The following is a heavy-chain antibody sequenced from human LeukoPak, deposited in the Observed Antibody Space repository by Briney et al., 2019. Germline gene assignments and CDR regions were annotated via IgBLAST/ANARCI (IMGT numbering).Heavy chain of an antibody. D-gene: IGHD3-16*01. V-gene: IGHV3-23*01. J-gene: IGHJ4*02. CDR3: ARAWGVEY. Sequence: GGSLRLSCAASGFSFSSYALSWVRQAPGRGLEWVSAISDSGGRTYYADFVKGRFTISRDNAKNSLYLQMNSLRAEDTAVYYCARAWGVEYWGQGTLVTVSS. CDR2: ISDSGGRT. CDR1: GFSFSSYA.